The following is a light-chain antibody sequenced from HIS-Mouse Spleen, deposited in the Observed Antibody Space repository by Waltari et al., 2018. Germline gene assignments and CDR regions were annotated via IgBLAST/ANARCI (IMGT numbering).Light chain of an antibody. J-gene: IGLJ3*02. CDR2: EDN. Sequence: NFMLTQPHSVSESPGKTVTISCTGSSGSIASNSVQWYQQRPGSAPTTVIYEDNQRPSGVPDRFSGSIDSSSNSASLTISGLKTEDEADYYCQSYDSSNPVFGGGTKLTVL. CDR1: SGSIASNS. CDR3: QSYDSSNPV. V-gene: IGLV6-57*02.